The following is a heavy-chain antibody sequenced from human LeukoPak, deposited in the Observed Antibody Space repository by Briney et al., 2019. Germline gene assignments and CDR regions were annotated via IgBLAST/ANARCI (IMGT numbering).Heavy chain of an antibody. Sequence: SETLSLTCTVSSGSISPYYWSWIRQVPGKGLEWIGYIYFTGSTNYSPSLKSRVTISLDTSKNQFSLNLNSVTAADTAVYYCARQLAAAAGRTFDYWGQGTLVTVSS. J-gene: IGHJ4*02. CDR2: IYFTGST. CDR3: ARQLAAAAGRTFDY. V-gene: IGHV4-59*08. D-gene: IGHD6-13*01. CDR1: SGSISPYY.